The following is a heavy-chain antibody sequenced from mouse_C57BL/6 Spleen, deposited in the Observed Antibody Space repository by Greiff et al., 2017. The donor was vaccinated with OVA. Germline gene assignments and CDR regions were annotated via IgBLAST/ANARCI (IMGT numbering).Heavy chain of an antibody. V-gene: IGHV1-81*01. Sequence: LVESGAELARPGASVKLSCKASGYTFTSYGISWVKQRTGQGLEWIGEIYPRSGNTYYNEKFKGKATLTADKSSSTAYMELRSLTSEDSAVYFCASYYYGSSQPPWFAYWGQGTLVTVSA. D-gene: IGHD1-1*01. J-gene: IGHJ3*01. CDR3: ASYYYGSSQPPWFAY. CDR2: IYPRSGNT. CDR1: GYTFTSYG.